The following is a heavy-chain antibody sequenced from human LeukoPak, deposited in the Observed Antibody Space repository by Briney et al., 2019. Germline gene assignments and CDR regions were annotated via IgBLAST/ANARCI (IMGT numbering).Heavy chain of an antibody. CDR2: INPDDKSA. CDR1: GFTFRKYW. CDR3: LTIVETTFDAFDI. Sequence: GSLRLSCAASGFTFRKYWLHWLRQAPGKGLVWVSRINPDDKSASYTDPVKGRFTIPRHEARKTPYLQMNSLRAEDTAVYYCLTIVETTFDAFDIWGQGTMVTVSS. J-gene: IGHJ3*02. D-gene: IGHD2/OR15-2a*01. V-gene: IGHV3-74*01.